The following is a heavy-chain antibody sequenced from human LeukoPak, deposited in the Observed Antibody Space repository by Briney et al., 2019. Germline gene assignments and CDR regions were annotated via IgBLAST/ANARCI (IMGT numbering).Heavy chain of an antibody. Sequence: SETLSLTCAVYGGSFSGYYWSWIRQPPGKGLEWIGEINHSGSTNYNPSLKSRVTISVDMSKNQFSLKLSSVTAADTAVYYCASETRRDGYNSFDYWGQGTLVTVSS. J-gene: IGHJ4*02. CDR1: GGSFSGYY. V-gene: IGHV4-34*01. CDR3: ASETRRDGYNSFDY. CDR2: INHSGST. D-gene: IGHD5-24*01.